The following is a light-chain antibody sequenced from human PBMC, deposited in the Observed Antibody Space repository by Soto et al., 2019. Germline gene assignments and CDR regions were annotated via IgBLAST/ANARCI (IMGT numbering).Light chain of an antibody. Sequence: EVGLSQAPATLSLSPADSVTLSCLASQSVSSYVAWYQQKPGQAPRLLFYGASTRATGLPARFSGTGSGTEFTLTITSLQAEDSAAYYCQQHYNWPRTLGQGTRLE. V-gene: IGKV3-15*01. J-gene: IGKJ5*01. CDR3: QQHYNWPRT. CDR2: GAS. CDR1: QSVSSY.